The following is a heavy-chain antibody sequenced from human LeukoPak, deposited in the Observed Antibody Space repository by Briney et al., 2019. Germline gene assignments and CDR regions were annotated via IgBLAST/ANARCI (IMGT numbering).Heavy chain of an antibody. CDR3: ARRLPSSSSYGVYDF. CDR2: FYPDDSDT. Sequence: GESLKISCTVSGFTFTRHWIGWVRQMPGKGLECMGIFYPDDSDTRYSPSFEGQVTFSVDKSITSAYLQWSSLKASDSAIYYCARRLPSSSSYGVYDFWGQGTLVTVSS. V-gene: IGHV5-51*01. CDR1: GFTFTRHW. D-gene: IGHD6-6*01. J-gene: IGHJ4*02.